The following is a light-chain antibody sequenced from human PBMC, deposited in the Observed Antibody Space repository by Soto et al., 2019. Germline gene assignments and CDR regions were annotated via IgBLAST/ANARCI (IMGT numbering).Light chain of an antibody. Sequence: QSVLTQPPSVSAAPGQKVTIACSGGYSTIGSNYVSWYQQLPGTAPKLLIYDNNKRPSGIPGRFSGSKSGTSATLGITGLQTGDEADYYCGTRDSRLHTIVFGTGTKVTVL. V-gene: IGLV1-51*01. CDR1: YSTIGSNY. J-gene: IGLJ1*01. CDR2: DNN. CDR3: GTRDSRLHTIV.